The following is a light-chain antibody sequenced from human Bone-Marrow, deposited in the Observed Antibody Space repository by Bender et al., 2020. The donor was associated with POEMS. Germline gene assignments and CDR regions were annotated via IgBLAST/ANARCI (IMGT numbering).Light chain of an antibody. J-gene: IGLJ1*01. CDR2: QDN. CDR3: QAWASNTAFYV. CDR1: KLGDKY. Sequence: SYELTQPPSVSVSPGQTVNITCSGDKLGDKYACLYQQRPGQSPVLVIYQDNKRPSGIPERFSGSNSGNTATLTISGTQTMDEADYYCQAWASNTAFYVFGTGSKVTVL. V-gene: IGLV3-1*01.